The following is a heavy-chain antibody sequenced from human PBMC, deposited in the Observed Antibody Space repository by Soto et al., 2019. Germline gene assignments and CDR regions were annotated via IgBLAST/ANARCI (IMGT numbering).Heavy chain of an antibody. Sequence: GASVKVSCKASGYTFTRYNVHWVRQAPGQGLEWMAIINPSGGTTYYVQKFEGRVTLTTDTSTSTVYMELSSLRSDDTAVYYCARVRGGGRDYFFDYWGQGTLVTVSS. V-gene: IGHV1-46*01. D-gene: IGHD2-15*01. CDR3: ARVRGGGRDYFFDY. CDR1: GYTFTRYN. CDR2: INPSGGTT. J-gene: IGHJ4*02.